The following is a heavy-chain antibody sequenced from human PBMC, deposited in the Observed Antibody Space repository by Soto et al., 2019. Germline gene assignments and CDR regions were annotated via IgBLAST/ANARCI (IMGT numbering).Heavy chain of an antibody. CDR3: AKGHRYCSGGSCLTTSDY. CDR1: GFTFSSYA. Sequence: EVQLLESGGGLVQPGGSLRLSCAASGFTFSSYAMSWVRQAPGKGLEWVSAISGSGGSTYYADSVKGRFTISRDNSKNPLYLQMNSLRAEDTAVYYCAKGHRYCSGGSCLTTSDYWGQGTLVTVSS. V-gene: IGHV3-23*01. D-gene: IGHD2-15*01. J-gene: IGHJ4*02. CDR2: ISGSGGST.